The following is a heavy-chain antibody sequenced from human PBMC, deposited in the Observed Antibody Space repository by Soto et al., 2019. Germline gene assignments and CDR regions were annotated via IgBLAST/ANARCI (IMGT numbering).Heavy chain of an antibody. CDR1: GGSISTGGYY. Sequence: QVQLQESGPGLVKPSQTLSLTCTVSGGSISTGGYYWNWIRQHPGKGLEWIGYFYYSGSTYCNPSLKSRVTISVNTSKNQFSLKLSPVTAADTAVYYCARSVFPWGQGTLVTVSS. V-gene: IGHV4-31*03. J-gene: IGHJ5*02. CDR2: FYYSGST. CDR3: ARSVFP.